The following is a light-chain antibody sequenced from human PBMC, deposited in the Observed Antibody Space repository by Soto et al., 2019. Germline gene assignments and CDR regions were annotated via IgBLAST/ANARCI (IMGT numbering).Light chain of an antibody. CDR1: QSVTSNY. CDR3: QQCGSSPRT. V-gene: IGKV3-20*01. J-gene: IGKJ1*01. Sequence: EIVLTQSPGTLSLSPGERATLSCRASQSVTSNYLAWYQQKPGQAPRLLIYGASSRATGIPDRFSGSGSGKDFTLTISRLEPEDFAVYYCQQCGSSPRTFGQGTKVEIK. CDR2: GAS.